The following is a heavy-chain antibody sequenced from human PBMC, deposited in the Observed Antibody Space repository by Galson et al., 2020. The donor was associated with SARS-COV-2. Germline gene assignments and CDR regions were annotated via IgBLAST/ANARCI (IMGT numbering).Heavy chain of an antibody. Sequence: GGSLRLSCPASAFTFSIYAMSWVRQAPGKGLEWVSGISGTGFTTSYADSVRGRFTISRDNSKNTLYLQMNSLRAEDTALYYCAKEGSYYDSSGHYLNWYFDLWGRGTLVTVSS. CDR1: AFTFSIYA. V-gene: IGHV3-23*01. D-gene: IGHD3-22*01. CDR3: AKEGSYYDSSGHYLNWYFDL. J-gene: IGHJ2*01. CDR2: ISGTGFTT.